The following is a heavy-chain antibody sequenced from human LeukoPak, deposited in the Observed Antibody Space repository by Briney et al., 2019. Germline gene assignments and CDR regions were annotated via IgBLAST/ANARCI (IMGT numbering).Heavy chain of an antibody. V-gene: IGHV3-48*02. CDR1: GFTFSSYS. CDR2: LSSSSSTI. D-gene: IGHD7-27*01. CDR3: ARDSRLGYYYMDV. Sequence: GGSLTLSSAASGFTFSSYSMDCVRQAPGKGLEGVSYLSSSSSTIYYADSVKGRFTISRDNAKNSLYLQMNSLRDEDTAVYYCARDSRLGYYYMDVWGKGTTVTVSS. J-gene: IGHJ6*03.